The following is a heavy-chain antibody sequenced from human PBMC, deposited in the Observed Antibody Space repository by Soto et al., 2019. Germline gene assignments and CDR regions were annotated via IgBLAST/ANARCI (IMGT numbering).Heavy chain of an antibody. Sequence: PSETLSLTCTVSGGSVSSGSYYWSWIRQPPGKGLEWIGYIYYSGSTNYNPSLKSRVTISVDTSKNQFSLKLSSVTAADTAVYYCAGSSSWYLRFDPWGQGTLVTVYS. CDR3: AGSSSWYLRFDP. CDR1: GGSVSSGSYY. CDR2: IYYSGST. J-gene: IGHJ5*02. D-gene: IGHD6-13*01. V-gene: IGHV4-61*01.